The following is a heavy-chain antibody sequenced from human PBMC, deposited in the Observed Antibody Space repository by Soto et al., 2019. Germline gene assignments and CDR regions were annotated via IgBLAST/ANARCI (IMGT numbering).Heavy chain of an antibody. CDR1: GFTFSTHA. Sequence: QEQVVESGGGVVQPGRSLRLSCAASGFTFSTHAMHWVRQAPGRGLEWVAIISYDGTTKDYADSVKGRFTISRDNSKNVVYLQMNSLRSEDTALYYWARDWRTAGTTGWFDPWGQGTLVTVSS. D-gene: IGHD6-13*01. CDR3: ARDWRTAGTTGWFDP. CDR2: ISYDGTTK. J-gene: IGHJ5*02. V-gene: IGHV3-30-3*01.